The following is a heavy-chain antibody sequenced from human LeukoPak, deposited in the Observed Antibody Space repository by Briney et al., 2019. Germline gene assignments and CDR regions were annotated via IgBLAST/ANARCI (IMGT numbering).Heavy chain of an antibody. J-gene: IGHJ4*02. CDR3: ARGAKRWLQFKTSAGFDY. CDR1: GFTFSSYG. Sequence: GGSLRLSCAASGFTFSSYGMHWVRQAPGKGLEWVAFIRYDGSNKYYADSVKGRFTISRDNSKNTLYLQMNSLRAEDTAVYYCARGAKRWLQFKTSAGFDYWGQGTLVTVSS. CDR2: IRYDGSNK. V-gene: IGHV3-30*02. D-gene: IGHD5-24*01.